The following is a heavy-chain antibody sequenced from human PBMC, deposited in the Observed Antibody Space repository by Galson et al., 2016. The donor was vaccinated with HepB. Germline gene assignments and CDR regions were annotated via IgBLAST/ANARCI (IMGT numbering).Heavy chain of an antibody. CDR1: GFTFSSHW. Sequence: SLRLSCAASGFTFSSHWMHWVRQAPGKGPEWVSRMNSDGSHINYADSVKGRFTISRDNARNTLYLQMDTLRAEDTAVYYCAGDPSNDILTADNWFVHWGQGTLVTVSS. V-gene: IGHV3-74*01. CDR2: MNSDGSHI. J-gene: IGHJ5*02. CDR3: AGDPSNDILTADNWFVH. D-gene: IGHD3-9*01.